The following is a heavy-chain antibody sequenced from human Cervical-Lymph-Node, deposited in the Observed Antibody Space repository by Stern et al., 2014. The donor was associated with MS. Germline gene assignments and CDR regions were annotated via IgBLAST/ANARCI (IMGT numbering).Heavy chain of an antibody. CDR2: INPSGGST. D-gene: IGHD6-6*01. V-gene: IGHV1-46*01. CDR1: GYTFTSYY. CDR3: ARDRGQLVADNWFDP. J-gene: IGHJ5*02. Sequence: DQLVESGAEVKKPGASVKVSCKASGYTFTSYYMHWVRQAPGLGLEWMGIINPSGGSTSSAQKFQGRVTMTRDTSTSTVYMELSSLRSEDAAVYYCARDRGQLVADNWFDPWGQGTLVTVSS.